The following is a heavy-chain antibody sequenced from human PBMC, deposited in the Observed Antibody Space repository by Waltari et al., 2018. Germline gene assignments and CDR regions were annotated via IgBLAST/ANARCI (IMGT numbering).Heavy chain of an antibody. CDR3: AREGNDYNTGEVWFY. CDR2: ISHSSISS. J-gene: IGHJ4*02. D-gene: IGHD4-4*01. CDR1: GFPFSNYA. V-gene: IGHV3-21*02. Sequence: DVQLAESGGGLVKPGGSLRLSCAASGFPFSNYAINWVRQIPGKGLEWVASISHSSISSHHADSVKGRFTISRDDAQSLLFLQMNNLRMEDTAVYYCAREGNDYNTGEVWFYWGQGALVTVSS.